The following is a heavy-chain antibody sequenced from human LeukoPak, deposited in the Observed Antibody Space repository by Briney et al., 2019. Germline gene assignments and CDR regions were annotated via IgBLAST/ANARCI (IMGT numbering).Heavy chain of an antibody. CDR2: IYTSGST. J-gene: IGHJ2*01. CDR1: GGSISSYY. D-gene: IGHD3-22*01. Sequence: SETLSLTCTVSGGSISSYYWSWLRQPAGKGLEWIGRIYTSGSTNYNPSLKSRVTMPVDTSKNQFSLKLSSVTAADTAVYYCARDSNYYDSSGYFDYWYFDLWGRGTLVTVSS. CDR3: ARDSNYYDSSGYFDYWYFDL. V-gene: IGHV4-4*07.